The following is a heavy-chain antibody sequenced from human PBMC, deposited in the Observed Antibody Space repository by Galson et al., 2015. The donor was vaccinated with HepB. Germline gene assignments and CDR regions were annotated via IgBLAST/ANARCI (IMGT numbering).Heavy chain of an antibody. Sequence: SLRLSCAASGFTFSIYAMNWVRQAPGKGLEWVSGISGGRGSKYYADSVKGRFTISRDNSKNTLYLQMNSLRAEDTAVYYCARVRRSRTGAFDIWGQGTMVTVSS. CDR3: ARVRRSRTGAFDI. J-gene: IGHJ3*02. V-gene: IGHV3-23*01. CDR2: ISGGRGSK. CDR1: GFTFSIYA. D-gene: IGHD1-14*01.